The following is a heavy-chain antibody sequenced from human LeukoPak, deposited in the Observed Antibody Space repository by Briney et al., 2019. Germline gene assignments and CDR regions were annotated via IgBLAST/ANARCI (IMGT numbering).Heavy chain of an antibody. V-gene: IGHV3-30*02. CDR3: AKEFAGSAMAFDY. CDR2: IRYDGSNK. CDR1: GFTFSSYG. D-gene: IGHD5-18*01. Sequence: PGGSLRLSCAASGFTFSSYGMHWVRQAPGKGLEWVAFIRYDGSNKYYADSVKGRFTISRDNSKNTLYLQMDSLRAEDTAVYYCAKEFAGSAMAFDYWGQGTLVTVSS. J-gene: IGHJ4*02.